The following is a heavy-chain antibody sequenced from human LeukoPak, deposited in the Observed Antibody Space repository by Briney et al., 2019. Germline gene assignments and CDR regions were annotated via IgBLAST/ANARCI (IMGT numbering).Heavy chain of an antibody. CDR3: TTPPD. Sequence: PGGSLRLSCKPWGNTLSRAHESWARHPPGKGLEYVGRIKSESDGGTTDHAAPVKGRFTISRDDSKNTLYLQMNSLTIEDTAVYYCTTPPDWGQGTLVTVSP. CDR2: IKSESDGGTT. CDR1: GNTLSRAH. V-gene: IGHV3-15*01. J-gene: IGHJ4*02.